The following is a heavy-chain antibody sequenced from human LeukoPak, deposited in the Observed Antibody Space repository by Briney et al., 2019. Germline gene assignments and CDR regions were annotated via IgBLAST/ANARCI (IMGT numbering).Heavy chain of an antibody. D-gene: IGHD6-13*01. V-gene: IGHV3-21*01. CDR2: ISSSSSYI. J-gene: IGHJ4*02. Sequence: GGSLRLSCAASGFTFSSYSMNGVRQAPGKGLEGVSSISSSSSYIYYADSVKGRFTIYRDNDKNSLYMQMNSLRAEDTAVYYCARRAAAGYFDYWGQGTLVTVSS. CDR1: GFTFSSYS. CDR3: ARRAAAGYFDY.